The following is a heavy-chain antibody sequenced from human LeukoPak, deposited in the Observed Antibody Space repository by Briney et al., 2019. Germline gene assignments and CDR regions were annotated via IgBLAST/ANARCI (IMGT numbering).Heavy chain of an antibody. CDR2: IYYSGST. V-gene: IGHV4-39*01. CDR3: ARHRGYSYGFTFDY. CDR1: GDSISSSSSY. D-gene: IGHD5-18*01. J-gene: IGHJ4*02. Sequence: SETLSLTCTVSGDSISSSSSYWGWIRQPPGEGLEWIGSIYYSGSTYYNTSLKSRVTISVDTSKNQFSLKLSSVTAADTAVYYCARHRGYSYGFTFDYWGQGTLVTVSS.